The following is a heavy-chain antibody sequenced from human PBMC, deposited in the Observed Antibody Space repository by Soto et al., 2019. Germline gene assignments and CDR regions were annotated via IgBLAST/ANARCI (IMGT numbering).Heavy chain of an antibody. CDR2: ISKSSSLI. J-gene: IGHJ4*02. V-gene: IGHV3-21*01. Sequence: EVQLVESGGGLVKPGGSLRLSCVGSGFIFSSFTMTWVRQAPGRGLQYLASISKSSSLIYYADSVRGRFIISRDNSKDSVFLQMYSLRAEDTAMYYCVRGDDRVDWGQGTLVTVSS. CDR1: GFIFSSFT. D-gene: IGHD1-1*01. CDR3: VRGDDRVD.